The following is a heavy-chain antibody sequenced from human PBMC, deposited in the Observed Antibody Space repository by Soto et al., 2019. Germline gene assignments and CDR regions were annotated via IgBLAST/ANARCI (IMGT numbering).Heavy chain of an antibody. J-gene: IGHJ4*02. CDR2: ISSTTNYI. V-gene: IGHV3-21*06. CDR1: GFTFTRYS. CDR3: ARESEDLTSNFDY. Sequence: GGSLRLSCAASGFTFTRYSMNWVRQAPGKGREWVSSISSTTNYIYYGDSMKCRFTISRDNAKNSLYLEMNSLRAEDTAVYYCARESEDLTSNFDYWGQGTLVTVSS.